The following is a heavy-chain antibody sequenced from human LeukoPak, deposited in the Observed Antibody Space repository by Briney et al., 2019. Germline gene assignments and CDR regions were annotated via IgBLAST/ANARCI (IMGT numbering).Heavy chain of an antibody. CDR2: ISAYNGNT. D-gene: IGHD3-10*01. CDR3: ARVNYYGSGSYSLTYYYYYMDV. CDR1: GYTFTSYG. J-gene: IGHJ6*03. V-gene: IGHV1-18*01. Sequence: GASVKLSCKASGYTFTSYGISWVRQAPGQGLEWMGWISAYNGNTNYAQKLQGRVTMTTDTSTSTAYMELRSLRSEDTAVYYCARVNYYGSGSYSLTYYYYYMDVWGKGTTVTISS.